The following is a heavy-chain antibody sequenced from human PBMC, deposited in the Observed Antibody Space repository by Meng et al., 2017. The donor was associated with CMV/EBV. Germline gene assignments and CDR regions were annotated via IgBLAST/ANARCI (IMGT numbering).Heavy chain of an antibody. V-gene: IGHV1-2*02. CDR1: GYTFTGYY. CDR2: INPNSGGT. CDR3: ARDRVGYYYGMDV. Sequence: ASVKVSCKASGYTFTGYYMHWVRQAPGQGLEWMGWINPNSGGTNYAQKFQGRVTMTRDTSISTAYMELSRPRSDDTAVYYCARDRVGYYYGMDVWGQGTTVTVSS. J-gene: IGHJ6*02. D-gene: IGHD3-16*01.